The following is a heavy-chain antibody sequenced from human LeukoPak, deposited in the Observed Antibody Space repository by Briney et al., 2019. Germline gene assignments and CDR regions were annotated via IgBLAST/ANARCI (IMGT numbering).Heavy chain of an antibody. J-gene: IGHJ4*02. V-gene: IGHV1-69*06. CDR3: ARAPAITAWGESHFDY. CDR1: GGTFSSYA. Sequence: SVKVSCKASGGTFSSYAISWVRQAPGQGLEWMGGIIPIFGTANYAQKFQGRVTITADKSTSTAYMELSSLRSEGTAVYYCARAPAITAWGESHFDYWGQGTLVTVSS. D-gene: IGHD3-16*01. CDR2: IIPIFGTA.